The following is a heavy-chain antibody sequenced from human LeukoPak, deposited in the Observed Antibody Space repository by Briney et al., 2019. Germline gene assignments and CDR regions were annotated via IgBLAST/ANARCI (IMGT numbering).Heavy chain of an antibody. CDR3: ARGRYSSL. CDR1: GFTFSSYG. V-gene: IGHV3-30*03. J-gene: IGHJ4*02. Sequence: GRSLRLSCAASGFTFSSYGMHWVRQAPGKGLEWVAVISYDGSNKYYADSVKGRFTISRDNAKNSLYLQMNSLRAEDTAVYYCARGRYSSLWGQGTLVTVSS. D-gene: IGHD6-13*01. CDR2: ISYDGSNK.